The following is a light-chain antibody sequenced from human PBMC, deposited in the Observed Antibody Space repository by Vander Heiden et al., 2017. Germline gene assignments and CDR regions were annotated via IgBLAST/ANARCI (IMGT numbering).Light chain of an antibody. CDR1: QGISNF. CDR3: PKDNSAPFT. CDR2: SAS. V-gene: IGKV1-27*01. Sequence: DIQMTQSPSSLSASVGDRVTITCRASQGISNFVAWYQQKPGKIPKLLVFSASTLQSWVPSRFSGSGSGTDFTLTISSLQPGDVATYYCPKDNSAPFTFGRGTNVDIK. J-gene: IGKJ3*01.